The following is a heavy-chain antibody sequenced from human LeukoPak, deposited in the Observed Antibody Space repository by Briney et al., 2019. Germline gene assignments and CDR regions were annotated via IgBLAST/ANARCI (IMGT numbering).Heavy chain of an antibody. D-gene: IGHD2-8*01. CDR1: GGTFSSYA. J-gene: IGHJ5*02. V-gene: IGHV1-69*13. CDR2: IIPIFGTA. Sequence: WASVKVSCKASGGTFSSYAISWVRQAPGQGLEWMGGIIPIFGTANYAQKFQGRVTITADESTSTAYMELSSLRSEDTAVYYCARGCNMRYCTNGVSQGWFDPWGQGTLVAVSS. CDR3: ARGCNMRYCTNGVSQGWFDP.